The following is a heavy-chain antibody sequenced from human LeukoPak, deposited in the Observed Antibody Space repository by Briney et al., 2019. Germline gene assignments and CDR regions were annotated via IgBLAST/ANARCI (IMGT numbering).Heavy chain of an antibody. D-gene: IGHD2-21*01. CDR3: AKAPVTTCSGAYCYPFDY. V-gene: IGHV3-20*04. Sequence: GGSLRLSCAASGFIFEDYVMSWVRQRPGKGLEWVSGINWNGGSTDYADSVKGRFTISRDNAKKSLYLQMNSLRAEDAAVYYCAKAPVTTCSGAYCYPFDYWGQGTLVTVSS. J-gene: IGHJ4*02. CDR1: GFIFEDYV. CDR2: INWNGGST.